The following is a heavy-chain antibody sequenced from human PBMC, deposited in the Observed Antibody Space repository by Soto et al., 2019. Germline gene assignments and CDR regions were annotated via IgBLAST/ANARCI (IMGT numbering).Heavy chain of an antibody. V-gene: IGHV3-7*03. D-gene: IGHD3-22*01. CDR1: GFTFSSYW. CDR2: IKEDGSEK. CDR3: ARKVTMIVVVIADWYFDL. J-gene: IGHJ2*01. Sequence: PWGSLRLSCTASGFTFSSYWMSWVRQAPGKGLGWVANIKEDGSEKYYVDSVKGRFTISRDNAKNSLYLQMNSLRAEDTAVYYCARKVTMIVVVIADWYFDLWGRGTLVTVSS.